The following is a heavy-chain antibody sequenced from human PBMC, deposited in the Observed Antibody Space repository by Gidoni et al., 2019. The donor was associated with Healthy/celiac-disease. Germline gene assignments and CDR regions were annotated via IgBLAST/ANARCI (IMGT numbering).Heavy chain of an antibody. D-gene: IGHD6-13*01. CDR1: VFTFGSYA. Sequence: EVQLLESGGGLVQPGGSLRLSCTACVFTFGSYAMRWFRQAPGKGLEWVSAISGSGGSTYYADSVKGRFTISRDNSKNTLYLKMNSLRAEDTAVYYCFGSSWSLSYWYFDLWGRGTLVTVSS. J-gene: IGHJ2*01. CDR3: FGSSWSLSYWYFDL. CDR2: ISGSGGST. V-gene: IGHV3-23*01.